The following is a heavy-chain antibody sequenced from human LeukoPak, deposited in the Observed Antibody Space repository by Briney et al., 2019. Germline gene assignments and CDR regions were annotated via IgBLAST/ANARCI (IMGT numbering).Heavy chain of an antibody. Sequence: GASVKVSCKASGGTFSSYAISWVRQAPGQGLEWMGRIIPILGIANYAQKFQGRVTITADKSTSTAYMELSSLRSEDTAVYYCASAVRGVILIRAFDIWGQGTMVTVSS. D-gene: IGHD3-10*01. J-gene: IGHJ3*02. CDR1: GGTFSSYA. CDR3: ASAVRGVILIRAFDI. CDR2: IIPILGIA. V-gene: IGHV1-69*04.